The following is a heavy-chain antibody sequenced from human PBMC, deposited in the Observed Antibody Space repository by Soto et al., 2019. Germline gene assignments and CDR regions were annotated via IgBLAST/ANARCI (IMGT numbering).Heavy chain of an antibody. V-gene: IGHV3-21*06. CDR1: GFTFSSYS. CDR2: IRSDSSYK. CDR3: ARGVVKSGGGYFDS. D-gene: IGHD2-15*01. Sequence: EVQLVESGGGLVKPGGSLRLSCAASGFTFSSYSMNWVRQAPGKGLEWVSSIRSDSSYKYYGDSVKGRFTISRDNAKNSVYLQMNSLRAEDTAVFYWARGVVKSGGGYFDSWGQGTLVTVSS. J-gene: IGHJ4*02.